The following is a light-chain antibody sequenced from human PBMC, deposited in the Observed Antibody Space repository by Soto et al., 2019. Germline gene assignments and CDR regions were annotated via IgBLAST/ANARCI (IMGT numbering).Light chain of an antibody. V-gene: IGKV1-9*01. CDR1: QGISSY. CDR3: QQLNSYPR. CDR2: AAS. J-gene: IGKJ3*01. Sequence: DIQLTQSPSFLSASVGDRVTITCRASQGISSYLAWYQQKPGKAPKLLIYAASTLQSGVPSRFSGSGSGTEFTLTISTLQPEDFATYYCQQLNSYPRFGPGTKVDNK.